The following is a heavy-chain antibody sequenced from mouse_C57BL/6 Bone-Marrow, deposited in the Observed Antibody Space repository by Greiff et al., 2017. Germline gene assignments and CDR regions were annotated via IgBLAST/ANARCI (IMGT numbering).Heavy chain of an antibody. CDR3: ARLRTGCYGSSPGFDV. CDR2: IYPGSGST. D-gene: IGHD1-1*01. V-gene: IGHV1-55*01. CDR1: GYTFTSYW. J-gene: IGHJ1*03. Sequence: VQLQQPGAELVKPGASVKMSCKASGYTFTSYWITLVKQRPGQGLEWIGDIYPGSGSTNYNEKFKSKATLTVDTSSSTAYMQLSSLTSEDSAVYYCARLRTGCYGSSPGFDVWGTGTTVTVSS.